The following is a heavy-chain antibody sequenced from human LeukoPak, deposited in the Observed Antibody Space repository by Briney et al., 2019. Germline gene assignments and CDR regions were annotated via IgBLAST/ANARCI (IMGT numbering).Heavy chain of an antibody. D-gene: IGHD1-7*01. CDR2: ISGSGGST. Sequence: GGSLRLPCAASGFTFSSYGMSWVRQAPGKGLEWVSAISGSGGSTYYADSVKGRFTFSRDNSKNTLYLQMNSLRAEDTAVYYCATEGKTRTWNYYQAKPVYWGQGTLVTVSS. CDR1: GFTFSSYG. V-gene: IGHV3-23*01. CDR3: ATEGKTRTWNYYQAKPVY. J-gene: IGHJ4*02.